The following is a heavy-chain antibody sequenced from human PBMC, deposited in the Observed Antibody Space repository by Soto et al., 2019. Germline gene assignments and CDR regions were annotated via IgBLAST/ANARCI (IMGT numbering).Heavy chain of an antibody. V-gene: IGHV3-21*01. CDR1: GFTFSSYT. D-gene: IGHD1-1*01. CDR3: ARDPNTGTYHFNY. CDR2: ITSSSSAI. J-gene: IGHJ4*02. Sequence: EVQLLESGGGLVKPGGSLRLSCAASGFTFSSYTMNWVRQAPGKGLEGVSSITSSSSAIYYADSVRGRFTISRDNAKNSLYLQMNSLRAEDAAVYYCARDPNTGTYHFNYWGQGTLVTVSS.